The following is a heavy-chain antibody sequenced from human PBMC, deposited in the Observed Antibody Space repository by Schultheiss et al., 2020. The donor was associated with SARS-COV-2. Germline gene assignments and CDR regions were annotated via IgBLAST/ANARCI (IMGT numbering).Heavy chain of an antibody. CDR2: IHYSGST. Sequence: SETLSLTCTVSGGSVSSGSYYWSWIRQPPGKGLEWIGYIHYSGSTYYNPSLKSRVTISLDTSKNQFSLNLRSVTAADTAVYYCARDSDNWNYIQHWGQGTLVTVSS. V-gene: IGHV4-61*01. D-gene: IGHD1-20*01. J-gene: IGHJ1*01. CDR1: GGSVSSGSYY. CDR3: ARDSDNWNYIQH.